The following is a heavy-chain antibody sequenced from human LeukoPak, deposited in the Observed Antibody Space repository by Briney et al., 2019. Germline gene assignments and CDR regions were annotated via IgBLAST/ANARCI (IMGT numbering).Heavy chain of an antibody. Sequence: GGSLRLSCAASGFTFSSYAMSWVRQAPGKGLEWVSAISGSGGSTYYADSVKGRFTISRENAKNSLYLQMNSLRAGDTAVYYCARGVYYYDSSGYYFDYWGQGTLVTVSS. V-gene: IGHV3-23*01. D-gene: IGHD3-22*01. J-gene: IGHJ4*02. CDR2: ISGSGGST. CDR3: ARGVYYYDSSGYYFDY. CDR1: GFTFSSYA.